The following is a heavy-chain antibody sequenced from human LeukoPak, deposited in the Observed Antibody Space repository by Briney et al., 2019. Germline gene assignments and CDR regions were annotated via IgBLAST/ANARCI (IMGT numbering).Heavy chain of an antibody. J-gene: IGHJ6*03. CDR3: ASTIYGGNYYYMDV. Sequence: PGGSLRLSCAASGFTFMTYWMSWVRQAPGKGLEWVANIKQDVSEKYYVDSVKGRFTISRDNAKNSLYLQMNSLRAEDTAVYYCASTIYGGNYYYMDVWGKGTTVTVSS. D-gene: IGHD4-23*01. CDR1: GFTFMTYW. V-gene: IGHV3-7*01. CDR2: IKQDVSEK.